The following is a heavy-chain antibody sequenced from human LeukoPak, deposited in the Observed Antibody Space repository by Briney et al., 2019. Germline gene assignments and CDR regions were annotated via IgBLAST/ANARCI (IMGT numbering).Heavy chain of an antibody. CDR2: INPNSGGT. D-gene: IGHD3-10*01. J-gene: IGHJ6*02. CDR3: ARVRRDYYYGMDV. Sequence: GASVKVSCKASGYTFTSYGISWVRQAPGQGLEWMGWINPNSGGTNYAQKFQGRVTMTRDTSISTAYMELSRLRSDDTAVYYCARVRRDYYYGMDVWGQGTAVTVSS. CDR1: GYTFTSYG. V-gene: IGHV1-2*02.